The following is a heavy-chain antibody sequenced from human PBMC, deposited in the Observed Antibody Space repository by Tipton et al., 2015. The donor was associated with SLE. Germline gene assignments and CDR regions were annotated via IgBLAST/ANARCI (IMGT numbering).Heavy chain of an antibody. CDR3: AREVEGIHD. V-gene: IGHV4-39*02. D-gene: IGHD3-22*01. J-gene: IGHJ4*02. Sequence: TLSLTCTVSSGSVSSGSYYWGWIRQPPGKGLEWIASMFHSGSTFYNPSLKSRVTVSVDTSKNQLSLKLNSVTAADTAIYYCAREVEGIHDWGRGTLVTVSS. CDR2: MFHSGST. CDR1: SGSVSSGSYY.